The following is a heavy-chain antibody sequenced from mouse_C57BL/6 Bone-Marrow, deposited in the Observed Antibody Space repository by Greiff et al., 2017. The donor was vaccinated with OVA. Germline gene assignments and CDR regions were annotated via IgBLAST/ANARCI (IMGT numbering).Heavy chain of an antibody. CDR3: TTPGPYAMDY. CDR1: GFNIKDDY. V-gene: IGHV14-4*01. CDR2: IDPENGDT. J-gene: IGHJ4*01. Sequence: EVKLQQSGAELVRPGASVKLSCTASGFNIKDDYMHWVKQRPEQGLEWIGWIDPENGDTEYASKFQGKATITADTSSNTAYLQLSSLTSEDAAVYYCTTPGPYAMDYWGQGTSVTDSS.